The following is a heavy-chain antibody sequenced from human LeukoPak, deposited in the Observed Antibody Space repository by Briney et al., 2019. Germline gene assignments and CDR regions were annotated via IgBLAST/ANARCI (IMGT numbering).Heavy chain of an antibody. D-gene: IGHD6-19*01. CDR3: ARDEGSSGEYFDY. Sequence: SETLSLTCTVSGGSISSSSYYWGWIRQPPGKGLEWIGSIYYSGSTYYNPSLKSRVTISVDTSKNQFSLKLSSVTAADTAVYYCARDEGSSGEYFDYWGQGTLVTVSS. J-gene: IGHJ4*02. CDR1: GGSISSSSYY. CDR2: IYYSGST. V-gene: IGHV4-39*07.